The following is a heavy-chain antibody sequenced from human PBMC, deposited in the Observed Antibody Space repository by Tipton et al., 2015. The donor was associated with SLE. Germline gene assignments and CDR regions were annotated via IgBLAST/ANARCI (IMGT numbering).Heavy chain of an antibody. D-gene: IGHD4/OR15-4a*01. CDR3: ARLTYGDRLDY. CDR1: GFTLSSNY. J-gene: IGHJ4*02. Sequence: GSLRLSCAASGFTLSSNYMSWVRQAPGKGLEWVSVIYSGGSTNYIDSVKGRFSLSRDNSQNTLYLQMNSLRAEDTAVYYCARLTYGDRLDYWGQGTLVTVSS. CDR2: IYSGGST. V-gene: IGHV3-53*05.